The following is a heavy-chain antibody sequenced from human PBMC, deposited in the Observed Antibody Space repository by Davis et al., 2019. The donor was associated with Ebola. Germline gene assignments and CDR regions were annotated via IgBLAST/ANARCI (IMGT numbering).Heavy chain of an antibody. J-gene: IGHJ5*02. Sequence: GESLKISCAASGFTFSSYAMSWVRQAPGKGLEWVSAISGSGGSTYYADSVKGRFTISRDNSKNTLYLQMNSLRAEDTAVYYCAKRAMVGGSWYGWFGPWGQGTLVTVSS. V-gene: IGHV3-23*01. D-gene: IGHD6-13*01. CDR2: ISGSGGST. CDR1: GFTFSSYA. CDR3: AKRAMVGGSWYGWFGP.